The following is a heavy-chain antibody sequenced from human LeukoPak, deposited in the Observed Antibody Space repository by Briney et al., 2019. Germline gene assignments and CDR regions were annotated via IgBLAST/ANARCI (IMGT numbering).Heavy chain of an antibody. D-gene: IGHD1-1*01. CDR2: IWYEGSNK. CDR1: GFTFNRHG. V-gene: IGHV3-33*01. Sequence: GGSLRLSCAASGFTFNRHGMHWVRQAPGKGLEWVAVIWYEGSNKYYAESVNGRSTLSRENSKNTLYLQMNSLTAEGTAVYYCARHRGEHYYYFGMDVWGEGEPGTVSS. CDR3: ARHRGEHYYYFGMDV. J-gene: IGHJ6*01.